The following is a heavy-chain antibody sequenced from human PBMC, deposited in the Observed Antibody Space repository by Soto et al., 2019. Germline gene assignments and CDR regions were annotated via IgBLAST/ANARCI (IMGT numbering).Heavy chain of an antibody. J-gene: IGHJ4*01. Sequence: GGSLRLSCAASGFAFSTYAMTWVRQAPGKGLEWVSSISDSGGTTFYADSVKGRFTVSRANSKNTLYLQMNSLRAEDTVLYYCAKELSYNSGRPFDYWGHGTLVTVSS. CDR2: ISDSGGTT. CDR1: GFAFSTYA. V-gene: IGHV3-23*01. CDR3: AKELSYNSGRPFDY. D-gene: IGHD3-10*01.